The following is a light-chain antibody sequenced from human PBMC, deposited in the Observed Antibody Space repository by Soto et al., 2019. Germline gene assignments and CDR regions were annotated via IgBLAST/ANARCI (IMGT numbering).Light chain of an antibody. V-gene: IGLV2-14*01. CDR1: SSDVGGYNY. CDR3: SSFTSGTTLGLGVI. CDR2: EVS. J-gene: IGLJ2*01. Sequence: QSALTQPASVSGSPGQSITISCTGTSSDVGGYNYVSWYQQHPGKAPKLMIYEVSNRPSGISNRFSGSKSGNTASLTISGLQAEDESDYYCSSFTSGTTLGLGVIFGGGTKLTVL.